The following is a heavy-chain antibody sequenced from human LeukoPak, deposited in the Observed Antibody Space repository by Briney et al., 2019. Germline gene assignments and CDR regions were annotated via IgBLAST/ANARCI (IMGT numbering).Heavy chain of an antibody. J-gene: IGHJ4*02. D-gene: IGHD3-22*01. V-gene: IGHV3-48*01. Sequence: SGGSLRLPCAASGFTLSIYTMNWVRQAPGKGLEWVSYISGTSSTIYYADSVKGRFTISRDNAKNSLYLQMNSLRAEDTAVYYCAREYYYDGSGYSLDYWGQGTLVTVSS. CDR3: AREYYYDGSGYSLDY. CDR1: GFTLSIYT. CDR2: ISGTSSTI.